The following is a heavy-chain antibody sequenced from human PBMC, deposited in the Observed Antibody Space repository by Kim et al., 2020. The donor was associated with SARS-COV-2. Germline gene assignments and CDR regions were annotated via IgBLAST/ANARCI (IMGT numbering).Heavy chain of an antibody. Sequence: GSSTAYASSVNGRFTISRDNAKKSLSRQMNRLPPEDTAVYYCVREPASWGQGTLVTVSS. CDR3: VREPAS. CDR2: GSST. V-gene: IGHV3-11*01. J-gene: IGHJ5*02.